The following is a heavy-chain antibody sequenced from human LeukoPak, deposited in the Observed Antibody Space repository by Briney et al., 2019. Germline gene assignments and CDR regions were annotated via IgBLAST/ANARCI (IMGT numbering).Heavy chain of an antibody. D-gene: IGHD5-18*01. J-gene: IGHJ4*02. CDR1: GYTFTSYD. V-gene: IGHV1-8*01. CDR2: MNPNSGNT. CDR3: ARDLTRGRIQLSWKAKRPYYFDY. Sequence: ASVKVSCKASGYTFTSYDINWVRQATGQGLGWMGWMNPNSGNTGCAQKFQGRVTMTRNTSISTAYMELSSLRSEDTAVYYCARDLTRGRIQLSWKAKRPYYFDYWGQGTLVTVSS.